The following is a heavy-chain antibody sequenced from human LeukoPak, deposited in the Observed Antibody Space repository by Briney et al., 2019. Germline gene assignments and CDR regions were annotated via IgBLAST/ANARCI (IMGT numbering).Heavy chain of an antibody. CDR3: ARDGLVWFGELYYFDY. J-gene: IGHJ4*02. V-gene: IGHV3-21*01. Sequence: GGSLRLSCAASGFTFSSYSMNWVRQVPGKGLEWVSSISSSSSYIYYADSVKGRFTISRDNAKNSLYLQMNSLRAEDTAVYYCARDGLVWFGELYYFDYWGQGTLVTVSS. D-gene: IGHD3-10*01. CDR2: ISSSSSYI. CDR1: GFTFSSYS.